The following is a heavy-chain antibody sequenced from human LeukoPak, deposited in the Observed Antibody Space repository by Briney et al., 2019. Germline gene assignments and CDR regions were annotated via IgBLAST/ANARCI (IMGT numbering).Heavy chain of an antibody. J-gene: IGHJ4*02. CDR1: GYSISSGYY. CDR3: ARLNPVATGAFDY. CDR2: IYHSGST. V-gene: IGHV4-38-2*02. D-gene: IGHD5-12*01. Sequence: SETLSLTCTVSGYSISSGYYWGRIRQPPGKGLEWIGSIYHSGSTYYNPSLKSRVTISVDTSKNQFSLKLSSVTAADTAVYYCARLNPVATGAFDYWGQGTLVTVSS.